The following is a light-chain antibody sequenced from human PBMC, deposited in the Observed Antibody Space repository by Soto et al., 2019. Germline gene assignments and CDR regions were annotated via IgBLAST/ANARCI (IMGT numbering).Light chain of an antibody. CDR3: SSLTTSFTYV. Sequence: QSALTQPASVSGSPGQSVAISCTGTSSDVGAYNYISWYQQHPGEAPKLLLSDVSNRPSGVSDRFSGSKSGNTASLTISGLQAEDEADYYCSSLTTSFTYVFGNGTKVTV. J-gene: IGLJ1*01. V-gene: IGLV2-14*03. CDR2: DVS. CDR1: SSDVGAYNY.